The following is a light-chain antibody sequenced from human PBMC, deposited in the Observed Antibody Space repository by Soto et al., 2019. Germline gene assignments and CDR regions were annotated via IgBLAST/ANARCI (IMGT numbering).Light chain of an antibody. CDR2: DAS. V-gene: IGKV3-11*01. CDR3: QQRSSWWT. CDR1: QSVTTF. Sequence: EIVLTQSPATLSLSPGERATLSCRASQSVTTFLAWYQQKSGQAPRLLISDASNRTTDIPARFSGSGSGTDVTLTISSLEPEDSAVYYCQQRSSWWTLGQGTKVEIK. J-gene: IGKJ1*01.